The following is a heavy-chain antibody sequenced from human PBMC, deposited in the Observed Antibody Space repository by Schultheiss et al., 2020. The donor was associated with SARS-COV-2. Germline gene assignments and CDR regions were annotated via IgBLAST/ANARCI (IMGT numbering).Heavy chain of an antibody. CDR3: VTTAPREYYFDY. J-gene: IGHJ4*02. CDR2: ISGSGGST. D-gene: IGHD2/OR15-2a*01. V-gene: IGHV3-23*01. Sequence: GGSLRLSCAASGFTFSSYSMNWVRQAPGKGLEWVSAISGSGGSTYYADSVKGRFTISRDNSKNTLYLQMSSLRAEDTAVYYCVTTAPREYYFDYWGQGTLVTVSS. CDR1: GFTFSSYS.